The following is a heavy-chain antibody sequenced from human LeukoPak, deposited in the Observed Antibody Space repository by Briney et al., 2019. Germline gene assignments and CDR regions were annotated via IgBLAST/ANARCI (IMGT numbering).Heavy chain of an antibody. CDR2: IVGSGAKT. D-gene: IGHD2-21*02. CDR1: RFTFATYV. J-gene: IGHJ4*02. CDR3: AKGSGYYGSDAEYYFDY. Sequence: PGGSLRLSCAASRFTFATYVITWVRQAPGKGLEWVADIVGSGAKTFYADSVKGRFTISRDNSKNTLYLQMNSLRAEDSALYFCAKGSGYYGSDAEYYFDYWGQGTLVAVSS. V-gene: IGHV3-23*01.